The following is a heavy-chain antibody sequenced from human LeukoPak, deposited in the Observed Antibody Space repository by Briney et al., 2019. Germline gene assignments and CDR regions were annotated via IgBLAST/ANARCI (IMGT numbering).Heavy chain of an antibody. V-gene: IGHV1-2*02. CDR3: TRVPYCSGGSCYRSPFDY. CDR2: INPNSGGT. J-gene: IGHJ4*02. CDR1: GYTFTDYY. D-gene: IGHD2-15*01. Sequence: ASVNVSCKASGYTFTDYYMHWVRQAPGQGLEWIGWINPNSGGTNYAQKFQGRVTMTRDTPISTAYMELSRLRSDDTAVYYCTRVPYCSGGSCYRSPFDYWGQGTLVTVSS.